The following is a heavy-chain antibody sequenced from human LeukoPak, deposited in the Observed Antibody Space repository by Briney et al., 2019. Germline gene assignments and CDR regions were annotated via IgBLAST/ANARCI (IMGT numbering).Heavy chain of an antibody. CDR1: GGTFSSYA. V-gene: IGHV1-18*01. CDR3: ARDPEYSSGLKYYYYYYGMDV. CDR2: ISAYNGNT. D-gene: IGHD6-19*01. J-gene: IGHJ6*02. Sequence: ASVKVSCKASGGTFSSYAISWVRQAPGQGLEWMGWISAYNGNTNYAQKLQGRVTMTTDTSTSTAYMELRSLRSDDTAVYYCARDPEYSSGLKYYYYYYGMDVWGQGTTVTVSS.